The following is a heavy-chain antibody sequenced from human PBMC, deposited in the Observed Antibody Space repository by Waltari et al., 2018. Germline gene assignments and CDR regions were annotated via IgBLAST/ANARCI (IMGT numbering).Heavy chain of an antibody. CDR1: GFTFSSYS. CDR2: LSSSSSYI. D-gene: IGHD3-3*01. CDR3: ARDGIEFWTQSYYFDY. V-gene: IGHV3-21*01. J-gene: IGHJ4*02. Sequence: EVQLVESGGGLVKPGGSLRLSCAASGFTFSSYSMNWVRQAPGKGLEWVSSLSSSSSYIYYADSVKGRFTISRDNAKNSLYLQMNSLRAEDTAVYYCARDGIEFWTQSYYFDYWGQGTLVTVSS.